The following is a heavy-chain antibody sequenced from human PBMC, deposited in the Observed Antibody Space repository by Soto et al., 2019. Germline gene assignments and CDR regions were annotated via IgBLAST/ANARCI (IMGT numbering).Heavy chain of an antibody. CDR3: ASRTFKIFGVVTGPYYYYALDV. CDR2: IIPIFDTT. J-gene: IGHJ6*02. Sequence: GASVKVSCKASGGTFSNYAVSWVRQAPGQGLEWMGGIIPIFDTTNYAQRFQGRVTITADESTSTAYMELSSLRSEDTAVYYCASRTFKIFGVVTGPYYYYALDVWGQGTTVTVSS. D-gene: IGHD3-3*01. CDR1: GGTFSNYA. V-gene: IGHV1-69*13.